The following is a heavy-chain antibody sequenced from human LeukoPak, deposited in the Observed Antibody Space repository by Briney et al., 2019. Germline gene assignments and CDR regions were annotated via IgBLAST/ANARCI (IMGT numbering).Heavy chain of an antibody. D-gene: IGHD5-12*01. J-gene: IGHJ4*02. CDR2: IDPSDSYT. V-gene: IGHV5-10-1*01. Sequence: GESLKISCKGSGYTFTNHWISWGRQMPGKGREWMGKIDPSDSYTNYSPSFQGHVTISADKSISTAYLQWSSLKASDTAMYYCARAPDSDSGYDYFDYWGQGTLVTVSS. CDR3: ARAPDSDSGYDYFDY. CDR1: GYTFTNHW.